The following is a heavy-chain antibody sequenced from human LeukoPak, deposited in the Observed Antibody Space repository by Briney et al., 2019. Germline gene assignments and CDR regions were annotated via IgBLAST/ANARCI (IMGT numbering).Heavy chain of an antibody. Sequence: GGSLRLSCAASGFTVSSNYMSWVRQAPGKGLEWVSVIYSGGSTYYADSVKGRFTISRDNSKNTLYLQMNSLRAEDTAVYYCARDGVDSSGWYYYYGMDVWGQGTTVTVSS. CDR1: GFTVSSNY. V-gene: IGHV3-66*01. J-gene: IGHJ6*02. D-gene: IGHD6-19*01. CDR2: IYSGGST. CDR3: ARDGVDSSGWYYYYGMDV.